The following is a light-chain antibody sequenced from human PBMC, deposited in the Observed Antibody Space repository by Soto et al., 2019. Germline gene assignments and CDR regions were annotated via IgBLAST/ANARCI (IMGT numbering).Light chain of an antibody. CDR1: ISNIGAGYD. CDR3: QSYDRGLKV. J-gene: IGLJ3*02. Sequence: QSALTQPPSVSGAPGQRVTISCTGTISNIGAGYDVHWYQQVPGTAPKLLIFGNINRPSGVPDRFSGSKSGTSASLAITGLQAEDEADYYCQSYDRGLKVFGGGTKVTVL. CDR2: GNI. V-gene: IGLV1-40*01.